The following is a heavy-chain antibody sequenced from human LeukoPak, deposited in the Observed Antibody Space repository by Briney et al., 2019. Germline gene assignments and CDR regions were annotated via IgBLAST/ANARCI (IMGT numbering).Heavy chain of an antibody. Sequence: PSETLTLTCTVSGYSISSGYYWGWIRQPPGKGLEWIGSIYHSGSTYYNPSLKSRVTISVDTSKNQFSLKLSSVTAADTAVYYCARVGGYSSSWYTPYYFDYWGQGTLVTVSS. CDR3: ARVGGYSSSWYTPYYFDY. CDR1: GYSISSGYY. CDR2: IYHSGST. V-gene: IGHV4-38-2*02. D-gene: IGHD6-13*01. J-gene: IGHJ4*02.